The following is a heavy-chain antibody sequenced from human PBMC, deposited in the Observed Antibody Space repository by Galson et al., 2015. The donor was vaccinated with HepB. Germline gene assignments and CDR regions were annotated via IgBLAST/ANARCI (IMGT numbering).Heavy chain of an antibody. J-gene: IGHJ6*02. CDR1: GYTFTSYA. Sequence: SVKVSCKASGYTFTSYAMHWVRQAPGQRLEWMGWINAGNGNTKYSQKFQGRVTITRDTSASTAYMELSSLRSEDTAVYYCARDLGVAVAGLRYYYYGMDVRGQGTTVTVSS. CDR2: INAGNGNT. V-gene: IGHV1-3*01. D-gene: IGHD6-19*01. CDR3: ARDLGVAVAGLRYYYYGMDV.